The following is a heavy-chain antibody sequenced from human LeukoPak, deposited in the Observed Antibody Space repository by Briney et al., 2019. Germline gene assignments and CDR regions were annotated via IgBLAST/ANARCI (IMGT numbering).Heavy chain of an antibody. CDR1: GGSISSPSYS. CDR3: ARHTYWGYQVS. J-gene: IGHJ5*02. CDR2: FYYSDTT. Sequence: SETLSLTCTVSGGSISSPSYSWGWIRQPPGKGLEWIGSFYYSDTTYYNPSFKSRVTISVDASKNQFSLKLSSVTAADTAVYYCARHTYWGYQVSWGQGSLVIVSS. D-gene: IGHD2-8*02. V-gene: IGHV4-39*01.